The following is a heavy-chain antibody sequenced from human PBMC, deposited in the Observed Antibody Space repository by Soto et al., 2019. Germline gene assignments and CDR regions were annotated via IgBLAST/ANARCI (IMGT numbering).Heavy chain of an antibody. Sequence: SETLSLTCSVSGGSVSNKTYYWSWIRQPPGKRLEWIGYVYYSGTTNYSPSLKSRVTISVVLSKNQFSLRLSSVTTADTALYYCARTTAVPNTLRSRYFFDYWGQGTLVTVSS. CDR3: ARTTAVPNTLRSRYFFDY. J-gene: IGHJ4*02. V-gene: IGHV4-61*01. D-gene: IGHD4-17*01. CDR2: VYYSGTT. CDR1: GGSVSNKTYY.